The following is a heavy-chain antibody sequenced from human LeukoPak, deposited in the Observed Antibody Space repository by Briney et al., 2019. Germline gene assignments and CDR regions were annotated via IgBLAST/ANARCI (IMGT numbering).Heavy chain of an antibody. J-gene: IGHJ4*02. CDR2: IKSDGSEK. V-gene: IGHV3-30*02. CDR1: GLIFSNYG. D-gene: IGHD3-16*01. CDR3: VKEVSFGEVGGDI. Sequence: GGPLRLSCAASGLIFSNYGMHWVRQTPGMGLEWVTFIKSDGSEKDYADSVKGRFTISRDNSKSTLYLQMNSLRADDMALYHCVKEVSFGEVGGDIWGQGTLVTASS.